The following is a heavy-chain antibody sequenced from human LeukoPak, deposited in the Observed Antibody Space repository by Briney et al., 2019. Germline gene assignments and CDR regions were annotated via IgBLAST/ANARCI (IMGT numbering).Heavy chain of an antibody. CDR2: ISGNGGST. CDR1: GFTFSSYG. CDR3: AKVRAISHSSGYYPYDS. Sequence: GSLRLSCAASGFTFSSYGMSWVRQAPGKGLEWVSSISGNGGSTYYADSVKGRFTISRDTSKNTVFLQMNSLRAEDTAVYYCAKVRAISHSSGYYPYDSWGQGTLVTVSS. V-gene: IGHV3-23*01. J-gene: IGHJ4*02. D-gene: IGHD3-22*01.